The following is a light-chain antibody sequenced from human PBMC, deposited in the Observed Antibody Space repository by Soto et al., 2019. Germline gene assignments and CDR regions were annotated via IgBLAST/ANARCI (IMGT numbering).Light chain of an antibody. CDR1: QTISDY. CDR2: AAS. CDR3: QQTYKSPQS. V-gene: IGKV1-39*01. J-gene: IGKJ1*01. Sequence: DIQVTQSPSSLSASVGDRVTITCRASQTISDYVNWYQQKSGKAPKLLIYAASSLHTGLPSSFSGSGSATDFNLSISSLHPEDFATYYCQQTYKSPQSFGQGTKVEIK.